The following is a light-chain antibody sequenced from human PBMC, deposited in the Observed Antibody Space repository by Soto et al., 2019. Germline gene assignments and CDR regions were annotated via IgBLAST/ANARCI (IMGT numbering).Light chain of an antibody. V-gene: IGKV1-39*01. CDR3: QQSYNSPQT. CDR2: AAS. Sequence: DIQMTQSPSSVSASVGDEVTITCRASQTIMTYLNWYQLKPGKPPRLLIYAASSLQSGVPSRFSGSGSGTDFTLTITSLQPEDFATYSCQQSYNSPQTFXQGTKVDIK. CDR1: QTIMTY. J-gene: IGKJ1*01.